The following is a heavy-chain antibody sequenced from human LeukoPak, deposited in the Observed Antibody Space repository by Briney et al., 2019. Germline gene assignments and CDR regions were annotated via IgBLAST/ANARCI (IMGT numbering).Heavy chain of an antibody. Sequence: GGSLRLSCAASGFTFSGYVMTWVRQAPGKGLECVSSITFSSSHIYYADSVKGRFTISRDNAKNSLYLQMNSLRAEDTAVYYCARDLFRRGGSYYSYFDYWGQGTLVTVSS. V-gene: IGHV3-21*01. CDR1: GFTFSGYV. CDR3: ARDLFRRGGSYYSYFDY. D-gene: IGHD3-10*01. J-gene: IGHJ4*02. CDR2: ITFSSSHI.